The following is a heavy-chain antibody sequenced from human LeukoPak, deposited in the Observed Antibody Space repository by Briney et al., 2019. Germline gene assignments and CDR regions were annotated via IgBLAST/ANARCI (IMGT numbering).Heavy chain of an antibody. J-gene: IGHJ4*02. Sequence: GGSLRLSCAASGFTVSSNYMSWVRQAPGKGLEWVSVIYSGGSTYYADSVKGRFTISRDNSKNTLYLQMNSLRAEDTAVYYCARGIIMVRGPNFFDYWGQGTLVTVSS. CDR2: IYSGGST. D-gene: IGHD3-10*01. V-gene: IGHV3-53*01. CDR1: GFTVSSNY. CDR3: ARGIIMVRGPNFFDY.